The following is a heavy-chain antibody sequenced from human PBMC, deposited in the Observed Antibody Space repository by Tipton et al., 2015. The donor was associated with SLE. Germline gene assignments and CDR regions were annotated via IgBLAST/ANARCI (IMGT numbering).Heavy chain of an antibody. V-gene: IGHV3-48*03. Sequence: SLRLSCAASGFTFSSYEMNWVRQAPGKGLEWVSYISSTGTDIWYADSVKGRFTISRDNAKNSLYLQVNSLRAEDTAVYYCAREIFHRNYYFDYWGQGTLVTVSS. CDR3: AREIFHRNYYFDY. J-gene: IGHJ4*02. D-gene: IGHD2-15*01. CDR2: ISSTGTDI. CDR1: GFTFSSYE.